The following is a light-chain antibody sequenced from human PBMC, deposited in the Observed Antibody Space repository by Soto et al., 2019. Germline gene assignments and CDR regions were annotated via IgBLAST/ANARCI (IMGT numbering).Light chain of an antibody. J-gene: IGKJ2*01. CDR2: DAS. Sequence: DIHMTQSPSTLSASVGDRVTITCRASQSIRYWLAWHQQKPGKAPQVLIYDASTLQKGVPSRISGSGFGTEFTLNISSLQPDDLATYYCQQYHGFPYTFGQGTKVDIK. CDR3: QQYHGFPYT. V-gene: IGKV1-5*01. CDR1: QSIRYW.